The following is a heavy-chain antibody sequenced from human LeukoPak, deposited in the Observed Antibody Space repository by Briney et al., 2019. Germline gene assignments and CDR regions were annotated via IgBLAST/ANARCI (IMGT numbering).Heavy chain of an antibody. V-gene: IGHV1-46*01. J-gene: IGHJ4*02. D-gene: IGHD6-19*01. CDR1: GYTFTSYY. CDR2: INPSGGST. CDR3: ARAGVAGRRFDY. Sequence: ASVKVSCKASGYTFTSYYMHWVRQAPRQGLEWMGIINPSGGSTTYAQKFQGRVTMTRDTSTSTVYMELSSLRSEDTAVYYCARAGVAGRRFDYWGQGTLVTVSS.